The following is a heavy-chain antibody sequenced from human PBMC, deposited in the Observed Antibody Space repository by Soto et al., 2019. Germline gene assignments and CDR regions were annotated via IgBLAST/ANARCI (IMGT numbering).Heavy chain of an antibody. V-gene: IGHV5-51*01. J-gene: IGHJ6*02. CDR2: IYPGDSDT. CDR1: GYSFTSYW. Sequence: GESLKISCKGSGYSFTSYWIGWVRQMPGKGLEWMGIIYPGDSDTRYSPSFQGQVTISADKSISTAYLQWSSLKASDTAMYYCARVIAAAGNYYYYGMDVWGQGTTVTVSS. CDR3: ARVIAAAGNYYYYGMDV. D-gene: IGHD6-13*01.